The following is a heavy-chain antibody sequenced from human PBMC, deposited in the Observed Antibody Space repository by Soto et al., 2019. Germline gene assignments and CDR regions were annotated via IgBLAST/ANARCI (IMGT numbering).Heavy chain of an antibody. V-gene: IGHV1-69*18. CDR1: GDTFSHYV. Sequence: VQMVQSGAEVKEPGSSVKVSCTNSGDTFSHYVMSWVGQASGQGLEWMGSLAPISGSPNYAERFEGRLTISADAGTSTMYMELRSLKYVDTVVYYCVRIGVGRRRWGQGTKDTVS. J-gene: IGHJ3*01. CDR3: VRIGVGRRR. CDR2: LAPISGSP. D-gene: IGHD1-26*01.